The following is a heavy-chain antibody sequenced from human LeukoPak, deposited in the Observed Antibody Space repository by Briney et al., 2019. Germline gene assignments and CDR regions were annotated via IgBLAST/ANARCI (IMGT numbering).Heavy chain of an antibody. CDR2: ISYDGSNK. D-gene: IGHD2-15*01. J-gene: IGHJ4*02. CDR3: ARGADIVVVVAAISL. Sequence: PGRSLRLSCAASGFTFSSYAMHWVRQAPGKGLEWVAVISYDGSNKYYADSVKGRFTISRDNSKNTLYLQMNSLRAEDTAVYYCARGADIVVVVAAISLWGQGPLVTVSS. CDR1: GFTFSSYA. V-gene: IGHV3-30*01.